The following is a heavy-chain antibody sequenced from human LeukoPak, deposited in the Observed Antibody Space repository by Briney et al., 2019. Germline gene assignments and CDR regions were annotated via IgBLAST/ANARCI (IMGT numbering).Heavy chain of an antibody. J-gene: IGHJ6*02. Sequence: ASVKVSCKASGYTFTGYYMHWVRQAPGQGLEWMGWINPNSGGTSYAQKFQGRVTMTRDTSISTAYMELSRLRSDDTAVYYCTAAGGGDYYYYGMDVWGQGTTVTVSS. CDR2: INPNSGGT. CDR3: TAAGGGDYYYYGMDV. V-gene: IGHV1-2*02. CDR1: GYTFTGYY. D-gene: IGHD6-13*01.